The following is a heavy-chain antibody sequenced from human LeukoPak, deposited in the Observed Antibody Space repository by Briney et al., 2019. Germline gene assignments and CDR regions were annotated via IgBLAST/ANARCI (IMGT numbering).Heavy chain of an antibody. Sequence: GGSLRLSCTASGFTFGDYAMSWFRQAPGKGLEWVGFIRSKAYGGTTEYAASVKGRFTISRDDSKSIAYLQMNSLKTEDTAVYYCTRTRAVAGTPYYFDYWGQGTLVTASS. CDR1: GFTFGDYA. CDR3: TRTRAVAGTPYYFDY. J-gene: IGHJ4*02. CDR2: IRSKAYGGTT. D-gene: IGHD6-19*01. V-gene: IGHV3-49*03.